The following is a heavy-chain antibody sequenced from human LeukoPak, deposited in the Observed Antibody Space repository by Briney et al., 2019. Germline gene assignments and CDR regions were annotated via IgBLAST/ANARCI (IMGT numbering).Heavy chain of an antibody. V-gene: IGHV3-23*01. J-gene: IGHJ4*02. CDR2: IDDSGGTT. D-gene: IGHD2-21*01. CDR3: VKEGGPHNNFDY. Sequence: GALRLSCAASGFTFSSYAMSWVRQAPGKGLEWVSTIDDSGGTTYNADSVKGRFTISRDNSKDTLYLQMNSLRAEDTAIYYCVKEGGPHNNFDYWGQGTLVTVSS. CDR1: GFTFSSYA.